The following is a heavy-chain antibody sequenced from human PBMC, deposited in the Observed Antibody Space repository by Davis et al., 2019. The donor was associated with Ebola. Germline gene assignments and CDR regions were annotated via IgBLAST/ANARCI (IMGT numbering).Heavy chain of an antibody. V-gene: IGHV4-34*01. Sequence: MPSETLSLTCAVYGGSFSGYYWSWIRQPPGKGLEWIGEINHSGSTNYNPSLKSRVTISVDTSKNQFSLKLSSVTAADTAVYYCARGVLRYFDWLLVYYGMDVWGQGTTVTVSS. D-gene: IGHD3-9*01. J-gene: IGHJ6*02. CDR1: GGSFSGYY. CDR3: ARGVLRYFDWLLVYYGMDV. CDR2: INHSGST.